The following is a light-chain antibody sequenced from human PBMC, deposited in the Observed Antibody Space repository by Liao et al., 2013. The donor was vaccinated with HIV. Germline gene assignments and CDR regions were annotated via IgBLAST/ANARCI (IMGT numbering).Light chain of an antibody. CDR2: YDS. CDR3: QAWDSSTFYV. J-gene: IGLJ1*01. V-gene: IGLV3-21*01. CDR1: KIGSKS. Sequence: SYELTQPPSVSVAPGKTARITCGGNKIGSKSVHWYQQKPGQAPVLVIYYDSDRPSGIPERFSGSNSGNTATLTISGTQAMDEADYYCQAWDSSTFYVFGTGTKVTVL.